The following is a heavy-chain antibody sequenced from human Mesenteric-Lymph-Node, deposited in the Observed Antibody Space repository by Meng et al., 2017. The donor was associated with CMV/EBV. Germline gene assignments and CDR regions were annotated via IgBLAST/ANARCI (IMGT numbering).Heavy chain of an antibody. CDR2: IIPILGIA. Sequence: SVKVSCKASGGTFSSYTISWVRQAPGQGLEWMGRIIPILGIANYAQKFQGRVTITADKSTSTAYMELSSLRSEDTAVYYCARDPRYCSSTSCYHSGMDVWGQGTTVTVSS. D-gene: IGHD2-2*01. J-gene: IGHJ6*02. CDR3: ARDPRYCSSTSCYHSGMDV. V-gene: IGHV1-69*04. CDR1: GGTFSSYT.